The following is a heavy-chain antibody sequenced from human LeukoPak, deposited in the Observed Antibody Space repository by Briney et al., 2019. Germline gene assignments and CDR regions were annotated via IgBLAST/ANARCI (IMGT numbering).Heavy chain of an antibody. CDR3: AREAVAAGPYYFDY. Sequence: SETLSLTCTVSGGSISSYYWSWIRQPAGKGLEWIGRIYTSGSTNYNPSLKSRVTISVDTSKNQFSLKLSSVTAADTAVYYCAREAVAAGPYYFDYWGQGTLVTVSS. D-gene: IGHD6-13*01. V-gene: IGHV4-4*07. J-gene: IGHJ4*02. CDR1: GGSISSYY. CDR2: IYTSGST.